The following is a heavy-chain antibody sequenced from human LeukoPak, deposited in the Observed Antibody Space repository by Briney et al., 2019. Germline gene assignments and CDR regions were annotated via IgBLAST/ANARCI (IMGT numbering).Heavy chain of an antibody. CDR3: VKRTYDSSGYYYVPLDY. Sequence: PGGSLRLSCAASRFIFSSYSMNWFRQAPGKGLEYVSAISSNGGSTYYADSVKGRFTISRDKSKNTLYLQMSSLRAEDTSVYYCVKRTYDSSGYYYVPLDYWGQGTLVTVSS. CDR2: ISSNGGST. CDR1: RFIFSSYS. V-gene: IGHV3-64D*06. D-gene: IGHD3-22*01. J-gene: IGHJ4*02.